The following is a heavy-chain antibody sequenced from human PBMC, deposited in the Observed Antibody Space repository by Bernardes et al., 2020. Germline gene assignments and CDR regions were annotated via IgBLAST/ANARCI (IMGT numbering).Heavy chain of an antibody. V-gene: IGHV4-39*01. Sequence: SETLSLTCTVSGGSISSSDYYWGWIRQTPGQGLEWIGNIFSEGDTYYNPSLESRVTISVDTSKSQFSLKLTSVTAADTAVYYCARRSYCSTTSCYPGTAWFDPWGQGTLVTVSS. J-gene: IGHJ5*02. D-gene: IGHD2-2*01. CDR1: GGSISSSDYY. CDR2: IFSEGDT. CDR3: ARRSYCSTTSCYPGTAWFDP.